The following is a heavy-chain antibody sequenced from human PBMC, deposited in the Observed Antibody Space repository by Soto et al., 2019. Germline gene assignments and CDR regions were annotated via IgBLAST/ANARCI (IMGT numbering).Heavy chain of an antibody. D-gene: IGHD6-13*01. CDR3: ARESEQDCRSWYRGAFDI. Sequence: QVQLQQWGAGLLKPSETLSLTCAVYGGSFSGYYWSWIRQPPGKGLEWIGEINHSGSTNYNPSLRSWVNLAVATSKNQFSLKLSSVPAPGPAVDYCARESEQDCRSWYRGAFDIWGQGTMVTVSS. V-gene: IGHV4-34*01. CDR2: INHSGST. CDR1: GGSFSGYY. J-gene: IGHJ3*02.